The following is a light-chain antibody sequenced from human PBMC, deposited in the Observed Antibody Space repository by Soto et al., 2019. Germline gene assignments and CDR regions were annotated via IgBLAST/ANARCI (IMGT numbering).Light chain of an antibody. Sequence: QSALTQPASVSGSPGQSITISCTGTSSDVGGYNYVSWYQQHPGKAPKLMIYEVSNRPSGVSNRFSDSKSGNTASLTISGLQAEDEADYYCSSYTSSSHYVFGTGTKLTVL. J-gene: IGLJ1*01. CDR1: SSDVGGYNY. V-gene: IGLV2-14*01. CDR3: SSYTSSSHYV. CDR2: EVS.